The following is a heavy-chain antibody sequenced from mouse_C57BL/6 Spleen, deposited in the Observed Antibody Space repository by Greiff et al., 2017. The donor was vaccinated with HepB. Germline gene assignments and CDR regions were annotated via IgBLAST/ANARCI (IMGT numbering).Heavy chain of an antibody. CDR1: GYSFTGYF. V-gene: IGHV1-20*01. CDR3: ARSGWDVYYFDY. CDR2: INPYNGDT. Sequence: VQLKESGPELVKPGDSVKISCKASGYSFTGYFMNWVMQSHGKSLEWIGRINPYNGDTFYNQKFKGKATLTVDKSSSTAHMELRSLTSEDSAVYYCARSGWDVYYFDYWGQGTTLTVSS. J-gene: IGHJ2*01. D-gene: IGHD4-1*01.